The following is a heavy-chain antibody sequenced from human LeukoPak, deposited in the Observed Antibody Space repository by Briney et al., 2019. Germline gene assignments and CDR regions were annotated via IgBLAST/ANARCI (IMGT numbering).Heavy chain of an antibody. CDR1: GFTFSSYS. D-gene: IGHD1-26*01. CDR3: ARGLSGFDAFDI. CDR2: ISSSSSYI. V-gene: IGHV3-21*01. Sequence: GGSLRLPCAASGFTFSSYSMNWVRQAPGKGLEWVSSISSSSSYIYYADSVKGRFTISRDNAKNSLYLQMNSLRAEDTAVYYCARGLSGFDAFDIWGQGTMVTVSS. J-gene: IGHJ3*02.